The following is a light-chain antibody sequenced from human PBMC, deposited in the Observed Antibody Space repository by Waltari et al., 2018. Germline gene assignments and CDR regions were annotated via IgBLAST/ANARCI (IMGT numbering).Light chain of an antibody. CDR3: QSYNSNTEGV. V-gene: IGLV6-57*01. CDR2: ESN. Sequence: NFMLTQPPSVSESPGKTVTISCTRSSGSIASNYVQWYQQRPGSSPTTVIYESNQRPSGVPDRFSGSIDSSSNSASLAISGLKTEDEADYYCQSYNSNTEGVFGGGTKLTVL. J-gene: IGLJ3*02. CDR1: SGSIASNY.